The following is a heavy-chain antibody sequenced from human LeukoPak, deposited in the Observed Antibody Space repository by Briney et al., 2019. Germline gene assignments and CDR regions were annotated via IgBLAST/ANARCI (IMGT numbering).Heavy chain of an antibody. Sequence: GGSLRLSCAASGFTFSSYWMHWVRQAPGKGLVRVSRINSDGSSTGYADSVKGRFTISRDNAKNTLYLQMNSLRAEDTAVYYCATGQGHGMDVWGQGTTVTVSS. J-gene: IGHJ6*02. CDR2: INSDGSST. D-gene: IGHD1-14*01. V-gene: IGHV3-74*01. CDR1: GFTFSSYW. CDR3: ATGQGHGMDV.